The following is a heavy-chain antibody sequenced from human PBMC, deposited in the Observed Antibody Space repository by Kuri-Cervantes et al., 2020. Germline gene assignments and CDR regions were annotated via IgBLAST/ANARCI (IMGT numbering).Heavy chain of an antibody. J-gene: IGHJ6*02. CDR1: GFTFSSYG. V-gene: IGHV3-30*03. Sequence: GGSLRLSCAASGFTFSSYGMHWVRQAPGKGLEWVAVISYDGSNKYYADSVKGRFTISRDNSKNTLYLQMNSLRAEDTAVYYCARGMTTEDYYYYGMDVWGQGTTVTVSS. D-gene: IGHD4-11*01. CDR2: ISYDGSNK. CDR3: ARGMTTEDYYYYGMDV.